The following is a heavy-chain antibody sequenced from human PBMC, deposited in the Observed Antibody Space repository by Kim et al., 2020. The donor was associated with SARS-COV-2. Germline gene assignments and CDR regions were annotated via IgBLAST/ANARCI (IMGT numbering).Heavy chain of an antibody. Sequence: SETLSLTCAVYGGSFSGYYWSWIRQPPGKGLEWIGEINHSGSTNYNPSLKSRVTISVDTSKNQFSLKLSSVTAADTAVYYCARGTTVISPFDYWGQGTLVTVSS. D-gene: IGHD4-4*01. V-gene: IGHV4-34*01. CDR3: ARGTTVISPFDY. J-gene: IGHJ4*02. CDR1: GGSFSGYY. CDR2: INHSGST.